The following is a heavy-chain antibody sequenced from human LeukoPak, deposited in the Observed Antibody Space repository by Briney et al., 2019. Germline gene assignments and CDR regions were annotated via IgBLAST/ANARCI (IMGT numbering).Heavy chain of an antibody. J-gene: IGHJ3*02. CDR2: SSSGGST. V-gene: IGHV3-66*04. CDR3: ARQRAFDI. CDR1: GFTASSNY. Sequence: HSGGSLRLSCAASGFTASSNYMNWVRQAPGKGLEWVSALSSSGGSTYYADSVKGRFTISRDNSKNTLYLQMNSLRAEDTAVYYCARQRAFDIWGQGTMVTVSS.